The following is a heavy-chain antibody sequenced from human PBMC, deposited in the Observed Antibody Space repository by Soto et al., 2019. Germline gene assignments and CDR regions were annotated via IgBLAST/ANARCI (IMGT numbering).Heavy chain of an antibody. CDR1: GYTFTSYA. D-gene: IGHD2-8*02. Sequence: QVQLVQSGAEVKKPGASVKVSCKASGYTFTSYAMHWVRQAPGQRLEWMGWINAGNGNTKYSQKFQSTVTITRDTAASTPYLELSSLRSEDTAVYYCARGGGVWFGDYTTGGMDVWGQGTTVTVSS. CDR2: INAGNGNT. J-gene: IGHJ6*02. CDR3: ARGGGVWFGDYTTGGMDV. V-gene: IGHV1-3*01.